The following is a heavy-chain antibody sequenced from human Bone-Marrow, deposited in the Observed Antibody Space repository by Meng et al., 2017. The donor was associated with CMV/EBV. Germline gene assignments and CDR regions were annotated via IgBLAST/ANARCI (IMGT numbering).Heavy chain of an antibody. D-gene: IGHD3-3*01. CDR3: ARVSRSTIFGVVNYGMDV. CDR1: GFTVSSNY. J-gene: IGHJ6*02. CDR2: IYSGGST. Sequence: GGSLRLSCAASGFTVSSNYMSWVRQAPGKGLEWVSVIYSGGSTYYADSVKGRFTISRDNSKNTLYLQMNSLRAEDTAVYYCARVSRSTIFGVVNYGMDVWGQGTTVTVPS. V-gene: IGHV3-53*01.